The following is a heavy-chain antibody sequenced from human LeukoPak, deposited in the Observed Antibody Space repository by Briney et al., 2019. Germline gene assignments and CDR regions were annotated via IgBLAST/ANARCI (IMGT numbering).Heavy chain of an antibody. CDR3: ARATFAHYYGSGNRYYYMDV. J-gene: IGHJ6*03. D-gene: IGHD3-10*01. CDR1: GYTFTSHG. V-gene: IGHV1-18*01. Sequence: ASMKVSCKASGYTFTSHGISWVRQAPGQGLEWMGWISTYNGNTNYAQKLQGRVSMTTDTSTSTAYMDLRSLRSDDTAVYYCARATFAHYYGSGNRYYYMDVWGKGTTVTISS. CDR2: ISTYNGNT.